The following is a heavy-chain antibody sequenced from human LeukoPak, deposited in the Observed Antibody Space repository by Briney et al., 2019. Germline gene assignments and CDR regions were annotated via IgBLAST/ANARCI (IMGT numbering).Heavy chain of an antibody. CDR1: VYTFTGYY. D-gene: IGHD3-3*01. V-gene: IGHV1-2*02. Sequence: GASVKVSCKASVYTFTGYYMHWGGEAPGQGREWMGGVSANSGGTNYAQKFQGRVTMTRDTSSSTAYMELSRLRSDDTAVYYCARDEVKGYDFWSGDWYFDLWGRGTLVTVSS. CDR3: ARDEVKGYDFWSGDWYFDL. CDR2: VSANSGGT. J-gene: IGHJ2*01.